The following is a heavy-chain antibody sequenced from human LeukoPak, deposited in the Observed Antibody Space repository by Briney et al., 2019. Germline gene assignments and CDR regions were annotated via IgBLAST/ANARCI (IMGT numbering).Heavy chain of an antibody. Sequence: SETLSLTCAVYGGSFSGYYWSWIRQPPGKGLEWIGEINHRGSTNYNPSLKSRVTISVDTSKNQFSLKLSSVTAADTAVYYCARASKYYDSSGRSVGVDYWGQGTLVTVSS. CDR3: ARASKYYDSSGRSVGVDY. CDR2: INHRGST. V-gene: IGHV4-34*01. J-gene: IGHJ4*02. D-gene: IGHD3-22*01. CDR1: GGSFSGYY.